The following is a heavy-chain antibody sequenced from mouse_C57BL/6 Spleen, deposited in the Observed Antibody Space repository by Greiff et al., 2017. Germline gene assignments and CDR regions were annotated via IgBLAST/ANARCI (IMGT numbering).Heavy chain of an antibody. CDR1: GYTFTDYE. Sequence: QVQLQQSGAELVRPGASVTLSCKASGYTFTDYEMHWVKQTPVHGLEWIGAIDPETGGTAYNQKFKGKAILTADNASSTAYMERRSLTSEDSAVYYCTRRLRWYCDVWGTGTTGTVSS. V-gene: IGHV1-15*01. D-gene: IGHD1-2*01. CDR3: TRRLRWYCDV. CDR2: IDPETGGT. J-gene: IGHJ1*03.